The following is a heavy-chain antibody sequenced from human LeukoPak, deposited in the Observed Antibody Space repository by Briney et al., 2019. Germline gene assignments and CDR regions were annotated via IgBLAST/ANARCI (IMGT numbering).Heavy chain of an antibody. CDR2: INHSGST. V-gene: IGHV4-34*01. CDR3: ARTPNRGGFDY. D-gene: IGHD3-10*01. CDR1: GGSFSGYY. J-gene: IGHJ4*02. Sequence: SETLSLTCAVYGGSFSGYYWSWVRQPPGKGLEWIGEINHSGSTNYNPSLKSRVTISVDASKNQFSLKLSSVTAADTAVYYCARTPNRGGFDYWGQGTLVTVSS.